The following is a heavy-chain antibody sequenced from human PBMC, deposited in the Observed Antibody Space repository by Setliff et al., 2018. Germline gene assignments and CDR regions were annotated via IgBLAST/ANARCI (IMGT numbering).Heavy chain of an antibody. CDR3: ARDLGDLVATILSFFDY. Sequence: ASVKVSCKSSGYTFTSYGINWVRQAPGQGLEWMGWINAYAQKFQGRVTMTIDTLTSTAYMELMSLTSDDTALYFCARDLGDLVATILSFFDYWGQGTLVTVSS. J-gene: IGHJ4*02. D-gene: IGHD5-12*01. CDR2: INA. CDR1: GYTFTSYG. V-gene: IGHV1-18*01.